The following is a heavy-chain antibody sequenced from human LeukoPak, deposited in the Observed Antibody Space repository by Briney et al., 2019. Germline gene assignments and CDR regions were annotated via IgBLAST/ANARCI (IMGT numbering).Heavy chain of an antibody. Sequence: ASVKVSCKASGYTFTGYYMHWVRQAPGQGLEWMGWISAYNGNTNYAQKLRGRVIMATDTSTSTAYMELRSLRSDDTAVYYCARDIVVVPAATAPDYWGQGTLVTVS. CDR3: ARDIVVVPAATAPDY. D-gene: IGHD2-2*01. J-gene: IGHJ4*02. V-gene: IGHV1-18*04. CDR2: ISAYNGNT. CDR1: GYTFTGYY.